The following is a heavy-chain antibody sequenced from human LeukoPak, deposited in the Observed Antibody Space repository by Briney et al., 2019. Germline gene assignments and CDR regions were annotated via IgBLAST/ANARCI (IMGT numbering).Heavy chain of an antibody. Sequence: GGSLRLSCAASGFNFSSYWMHWVRQAPGKGLVWVSRINSDGSSTSYADSVKGRFTISRDNSKNTLYLQMNTLRAEDTAVYYCAKDNWLDAFDIWGQGTMVTVSS. V-gene: IGHV3-74*01. D-gene: IGHD1-20*01. J-gene: IGHJ3*02. CDR2: INSDGSST. CDR1: GFNFSSYW. CDR3: AKDNWLDAFDI.